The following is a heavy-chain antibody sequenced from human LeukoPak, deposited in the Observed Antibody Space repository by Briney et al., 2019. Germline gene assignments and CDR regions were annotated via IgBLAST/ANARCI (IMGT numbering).Heavy chain of an antibody. CDR2: ISSSSSYI. V-gene: IGHV3-21*01. CDR1: GFTFNSYS. D-gene: IGHD6-13*01. J-gene: IGHJ6*03. CDR3: ARDVPGIAAAGPYYYYYYMDV. Sequence: GGSLRLSCAASGFTFNSYSMNWVRQAPGKGLEWVSSISSSSSYIYYADSVKGRFTISRDNAKNSLYLQMNSLRAEDTAVYYCARDVPGIAAAGPYYYYYYMDVWGKGTTVTVSS.